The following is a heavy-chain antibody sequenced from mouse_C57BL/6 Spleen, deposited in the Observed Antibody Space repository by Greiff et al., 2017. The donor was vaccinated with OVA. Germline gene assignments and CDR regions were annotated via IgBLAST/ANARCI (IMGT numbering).Heavy chain of an antibody. V-gene: IGHV1-50*01. J-gene: IGHJ4*01. Sequence: QVQLQQPGAELVKPGASVKLSCKASGYTFTSYWMQWVKQRPGQGLEWIGEIHPCDGYTNYNQKFKGKATLTVDTSSSTAYMQLSSLTSEDSAVDYCARLDSNSLDYWGQGTSVTVSS. D-gene: IGHD2-5*01. CDR2: IHPCDGYT. CDR3: ARLDSNSLDY. CDR1: GYTFTSYW.